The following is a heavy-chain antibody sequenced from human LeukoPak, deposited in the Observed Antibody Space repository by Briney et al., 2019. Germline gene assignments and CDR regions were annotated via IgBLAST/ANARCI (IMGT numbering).Heavy chain of an antibody. CDR1: GGSITRNY. CDR3: ARGDYDDSDF. D-gene: IGHD3-3*01. J-gene: IGHJ4*02. V-gene: IGHV4-59*13. Sequence: SETLSLTCTVSGGSITRNYWNWIRQPPGKGLEWIGNIYYSETTNYNPSPKSRVSISVDTSKNLLSLKLSSVTAADTAVYYCARGDYDDSDFWGQGTLVTVSS. CDR2: IYYSETT.